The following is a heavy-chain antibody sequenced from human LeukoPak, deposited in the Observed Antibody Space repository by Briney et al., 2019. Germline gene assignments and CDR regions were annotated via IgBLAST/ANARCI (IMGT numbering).Heavy chain of an antibody. V-gene: IGHV4-59*01. Sequence: SETLSLTCTVSGGSISSYYWSWIRQPPGKGLEWIGYIYYSGSTNYNPSLKSRVTISVDTSKNQFSLKLSSVTAADTAVYYCARVRTYDYVWGSYSFDPWGQGTLVTVSS. J-gene: IGHJ5*02. D-gene: IGHD3-16*01. CDR2: IYYSGST. CDR1: GGSISSYY. CDR3: ARVRTYDYVWGSYSFDP.